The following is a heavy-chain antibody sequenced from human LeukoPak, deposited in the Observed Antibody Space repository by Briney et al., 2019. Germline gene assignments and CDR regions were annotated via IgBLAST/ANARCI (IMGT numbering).Heavy chain of an antibody. CDR3: AGRGGAAGDTFDI. V-gene: IGHV4-39*01. D-gene: IGHD6-13*01. Sequence: SETLSLTCTVSGGSISSSSYYWGWIRQPPGTGLEWIGSIYYSGSTYYNPSLRSRVTISVDTSKNQFSLKLSSVTAADTAVYYCAGRGGAAGDTFDIWGQGTMVTVSS. CDR1: GGSISSSSYY. J-gene: IGHJ3*02. CDR2: IYYSGST.